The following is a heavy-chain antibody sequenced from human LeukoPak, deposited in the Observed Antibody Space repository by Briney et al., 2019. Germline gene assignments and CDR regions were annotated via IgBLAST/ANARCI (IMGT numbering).Heavy chain of an antibody. CDR1: GYTFTSYG. CDR2: INPNSGGT. CDR3: ARARIAAAGTNCFDP. J-gene: IGHJ5*02. Sequence: ASVKVSCKASGYTFTSYGISWVRQAPGQGLEWMGWINPNSGGTNYAQKFQGRVTMTRDTSISTAYMDLSRLRSDDTAVYYCARARIAAAGTNCFDPWGQGTLVTVSS. V-gene: IGHV1-2*02. D-gene: IGHD6-13*01.